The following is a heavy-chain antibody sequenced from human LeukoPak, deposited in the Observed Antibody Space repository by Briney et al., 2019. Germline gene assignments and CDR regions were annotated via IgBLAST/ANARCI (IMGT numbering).Heavy chain of an antibody. Sequence: SETLSLTCTVSGGSISSYYWSWIRQPPGKGLEWIGEINHSGSTNYNPSLKSRVTISVDTSKNQFSLKLSSVTAADTAVYYCARNSDGYDYWGQGTLVTVSS. J-gene: IGHJ4*02. V-gene: IGHV4-34*01. CDR2: INHSGST. CDR3: ARNSDGYDY. D-gene: IGHD5-18*01. CDR1: GGSISSYY.